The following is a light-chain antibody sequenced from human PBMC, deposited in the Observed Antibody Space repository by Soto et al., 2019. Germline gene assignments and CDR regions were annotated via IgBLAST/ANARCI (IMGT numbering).Light chain of an antibody. Sequence: EIVLTQSPGTLSLSPGERATLSCRASQSVSNNYLAWYQQKPGQAPGLLIYGASNRATGIPDRFSGSGSGTDFTLTISRLEPEDFAVYYCHQYGSSLWTFGQGTKVEVK. J-gene: IGKJ1*01. CDR2: GAS. CDR3: HQYGSSLWT. V-gene: IGKV3-20*01. CDR1: QSVSNNY.